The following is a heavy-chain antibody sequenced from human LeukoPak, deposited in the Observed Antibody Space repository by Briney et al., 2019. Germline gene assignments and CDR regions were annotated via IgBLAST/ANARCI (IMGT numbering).Heavy chain of an antibody. CDR1: GGSFSGYY. CDR3: ARQGYYDSGRDY. J-gene: IGHJ4*02. D-gene: IGHD3-22*01. Sequence: SETLSLTCAVYGGSFSGYYWSWIRQPPGKGLEWIGEINHSGSTNYNPSLKSRVTISVDTSKNQFSLKLSSVTAADTAVYYCARQGYYDSGRDYWGQGTLVTVSS. V-gene: IGHV4-34*01. CDR2: INHSGST.